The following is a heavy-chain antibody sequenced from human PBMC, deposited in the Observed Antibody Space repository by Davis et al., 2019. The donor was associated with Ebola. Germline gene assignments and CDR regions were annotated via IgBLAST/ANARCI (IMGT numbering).Heavy chain of an antibody. D-gene: IGHD6-13*01. CDR1: GFTFSGSA. J-gene: IGHJ6*02. V-gene: IGHV3-73*01. CDR2: IRTNANSYAP. CDR3: ARELIVIMAAAGTGAGDYYYYGMDV. Sequence: GESLKISCAASGFTFSGSAMHWVRQASGKVLEWVGRIRTNANSYAPASAASVKGRFTISRDDSKNTAYLQMNSLKTEDTAVYYCARELIVIMAAAGTGAGDYYYYGMDVWGQGTTVTVSS.